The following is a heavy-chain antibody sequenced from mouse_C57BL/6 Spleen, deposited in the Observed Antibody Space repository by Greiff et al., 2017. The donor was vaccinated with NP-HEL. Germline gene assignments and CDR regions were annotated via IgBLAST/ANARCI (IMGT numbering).Heavy chain of an antibody. CDR2: IHPNSGST. CDR3: ARGDYEGAY. D-gene: IGHD2-4*01. J-gene: IGHJ3*01. CDR1: GYTFTSYW. V-gene: IGHV1-64*01. Sequence: QVQLQQSGAELVKPGASVTLSCKASGYTFTSYWMHWVKQRPGQGLEWIGMIHPNSGSTNYNEKFKSKATLTVDKSSSTDYMQLSSLTSEDSAVYYCARGDYEGAYWGQGTLVTVSA.